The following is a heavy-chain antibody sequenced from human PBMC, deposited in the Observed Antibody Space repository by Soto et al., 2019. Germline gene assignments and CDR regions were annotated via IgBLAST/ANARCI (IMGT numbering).Heavy chain of an antibody. CDR3: ASPTIRDHSAFDI. V-gene: IGHV3-30-3*01. D-gene: IGHD5-18*01. Sequence: QVQLVESGGGVVQPGRSLRLSCAASGFTFSSYAMHWVRQAPGKGLEWVAVISSDGSKKYYADSGKGRITIFRDNSKNTLYLQMNSLRPEDTAVYYCASPTIRDHSAFDIWGQGTMVTVSS. CDR1: GFTFSSYA. CDR2: ISSDGSKK. J-gene: IGHJ3*02.